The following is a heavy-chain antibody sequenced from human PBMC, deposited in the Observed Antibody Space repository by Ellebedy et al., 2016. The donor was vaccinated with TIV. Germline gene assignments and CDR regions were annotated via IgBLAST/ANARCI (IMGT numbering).Heavy chain of an antibody. Sequence: PGGSLRLSCAASGFTFSSYGMHWVRQAPGKGLEWVSAMAEYDGRTFYADSVRGRFTISRDNSGNTLFLHMKSLRAEDTAIYYCTKRAENWGFFDYWGQGARVTVSS. CDR1: GFTFSSYG. D-gene: IGHD7-27*01. J-gene: IGHJ4*02. CDR2: MAEYDGRT. V-gene: IGHV3-23*01. CDR3: TKRAENWGFFDY.